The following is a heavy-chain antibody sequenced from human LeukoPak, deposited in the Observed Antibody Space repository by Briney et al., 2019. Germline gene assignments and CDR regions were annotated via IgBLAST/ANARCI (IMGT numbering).Heavy chain of an antibody. CDR3: ARDWSYGYFDY. CDR1: GFTFSSYA. Sequence: PGGSLRLSCAASGFTFSSYAMSWVRQAPGKGLEWVANIKQDGSEKYYVDSVKGRFTISRDNAKNSLYLQMNSLRAEDTAVYYCARDWSYGYFDYWGQGTLVTVSS. J-gene: IGHJ4*02. D-gene: IGHD5-18*01. CDR2: IKQDGSEK. V-gene: IGHV3-7*01.